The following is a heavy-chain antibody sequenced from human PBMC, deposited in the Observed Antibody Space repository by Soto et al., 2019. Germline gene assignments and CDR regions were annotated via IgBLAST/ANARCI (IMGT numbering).Heavy chain of an antibody. CDR3: AVLWFGEPARFDY. V-gene: IGHV3-66*01. CDR2: IYSGGNT. J-gene: IGHJ4*02. CDR1: GFTGSGID. Sequence: PGGSLRLPCAASGFTGSGIDVSWVRQAPGKGLEWVSVIYSGGNTYYADSVKGRFTISRDNSKNTVYLQLNSLRAEDTAVYYCAVLWFGEPARFDYWGQGTLVTVSS. D-gene: IGHD3-10*01.